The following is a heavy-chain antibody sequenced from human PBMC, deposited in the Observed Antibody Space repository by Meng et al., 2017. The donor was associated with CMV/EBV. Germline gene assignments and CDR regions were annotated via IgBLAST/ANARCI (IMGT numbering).Heavy chain of an antibody. CDR2: IYTSGST. CDR1: GGSISSYY. J-gene: IGHJ5*02. V-gene: IGHV4-4*07. D-gene: IGHD2-2*02. Sequence: QVPLQESGPGLVKPSETLSLPCTGSGGSISSYYWSWIRQPAGKGLEWIGRIYTSGSTNYNPSLKSRVTMSVDTSKNQFSLKLSSVTAADTAVYYCTREIVVVPAAIDNWFDPWGQGTLVTVSS. CDR3: TREIVVVPAAIDNWFDP.